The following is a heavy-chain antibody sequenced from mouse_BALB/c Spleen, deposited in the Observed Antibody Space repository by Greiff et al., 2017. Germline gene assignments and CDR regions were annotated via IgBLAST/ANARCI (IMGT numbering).Heavy chain of an antibody. Sequence: QVQLQQSGAELARPGASVKLSCKASGYTFTSYWMQWVKQRPGQGLEWIGAIYPGDGDTRYTQKFKGKATLTADKSSSTAYMQLSSLASEDSAVYYCAREEGYFDYWGQGTTLTVSS. CDR3: AREEGYFDY. CDR2: IYPGDGDT. J-gene: IGHJ2*01. V-gene: IGHV1-87*01. CDR1: GYTFTSYW.